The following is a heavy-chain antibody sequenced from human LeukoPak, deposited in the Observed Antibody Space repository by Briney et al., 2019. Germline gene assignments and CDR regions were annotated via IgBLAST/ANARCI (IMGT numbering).Heavy chain of an antibody. Sequence: GGSLRLSCAASGFTFSSYAMSWVRQAPGKGLGWVSAISGSGGSTYYADSVKGRFTISRDNSKNTLYLQMNSLRAEDTAVYYCAKGLRGYYYGYGIDYWGQGTLVTVSS. CDR2: ISGSGGST. J-gene: IGHJ4*02. CDR1: GFTFSSYA. V-gene: IGHV3-23*01. D-gene: IGHD3-10*01. CDR3: AKGLRGYYYGYGIDY.